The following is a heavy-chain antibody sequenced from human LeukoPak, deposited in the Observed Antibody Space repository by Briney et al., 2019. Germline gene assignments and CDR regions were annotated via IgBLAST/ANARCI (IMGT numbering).Heavy chain of an antibody. D-gene: IGHD6-19*01. Sequence: ASVKVSCKASGGTFSSYAISWVRQAPGQGLEWMGGIIPIFGTANYAQKFQGRVTITADESTSTAFMELSRLRSDDTAVYYCAREEYSSGWYFFDYWGQGTLVTVSS. CDR1: GGTFSSYA. J-gene: IGHJ4*02. CDR3: AREEYSSGWYFFDY. CDR2: IIPIFGTA. V-gene: IGHV1-69*01.